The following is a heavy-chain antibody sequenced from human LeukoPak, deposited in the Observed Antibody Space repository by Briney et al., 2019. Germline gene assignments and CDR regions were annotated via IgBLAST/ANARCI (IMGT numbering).Heavy chain of an antibody. CDR2: ISGSGGST. CDR3: AKSGDTAMASEYDY. CDR1: GFTFSSYA. J-gene: IGHJ4*02. Sequence: PGGSLRLSCAASGFTFSSYAMHWVRQAPGKGLEWVSAISGSGGSTYYADSVKGRFTISRDNSKNTLYLQMNSLRAEDTAVYYCAKSGDTAMASEYDYWGQGTLVTVSS. D-gene: IGHD5-18*01. V-gene: IGHV3-23*01.